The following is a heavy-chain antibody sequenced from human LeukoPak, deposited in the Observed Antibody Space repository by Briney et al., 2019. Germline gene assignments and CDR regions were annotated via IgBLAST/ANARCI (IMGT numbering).Heavy chain of an antibody. CDR3: ARSGYCTNGICYEYGY. D-gene: IGHD2-8*01. Sequence: PSETLTLTCIVPGGSISTSSYYWGWIRQPPGKGLEWIGSIYYSGSTYYNPSLKSRVTISVDTSKNQLSLKLSSATAADTAVYYCARSGYCTNGICYEYGYWGQGTLVTVCS. CDR1: GGSISTSSYY. CDR2: IYYSGST. V-gene: IGHV4-39*01. J-gene: IGHJ4*02.